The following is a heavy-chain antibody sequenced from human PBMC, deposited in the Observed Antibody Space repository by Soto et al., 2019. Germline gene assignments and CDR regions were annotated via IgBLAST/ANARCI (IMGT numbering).Heavy chain of an antibody. V-gene: IGHV3-23*01. J-gene: IGHJ6*02. CDR2: ISGSGGST. CDR3: AHIRTTSRDYYGMDV. Sequence: EVQLLESGGGLVQPGGSLRLSCAASGFTFSSYAMSWVRQAPGKGLEWVSAISGSGGSTYYADSVKGRFTISRDNSKNTLYLQMNSLRAADTAVSYCAHIRTTSRDYYGMDVWGQGTKVTVSS. CDR1: GFTFSSYA. D-gene: IGHD1-1*01.